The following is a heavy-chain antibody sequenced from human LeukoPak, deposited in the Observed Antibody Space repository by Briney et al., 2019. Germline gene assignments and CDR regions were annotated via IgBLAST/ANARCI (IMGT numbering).Heavy chain of an antibody. V-gene: IGHV1-69*13. J-gene: IGHJ4*02. CDR1: GGTFSSYA. Sequence: VASVKVSCKASGGTFSSYAISWVRQAPGQGLEWMGGIIPIFGTANYAQKFQGRVTITADESTSTAYMELSSLRSEDTAVYYCARGPFSLRFPDYWGQGTPVTVSS. CDR3: ARGPFSLRFPDY. CDR2: IIPIFGTA. D-gene: IGHD3-3*01.